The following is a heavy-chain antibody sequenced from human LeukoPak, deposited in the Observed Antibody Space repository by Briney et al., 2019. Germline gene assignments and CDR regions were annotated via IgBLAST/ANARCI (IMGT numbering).Heavy chain of an antibody. D-gene: IGHD3/OR15-3a*01. CDR1: GGSISSALYH. CDR3: ARQEIGLRSFDP. CDR2: VYYTGST. V-gene: IGHV4-39*01. Sequence: PSETLSLTCTVSGGSISSALYHWGWIRQPPGKNLEWLGSVYYTGSTHNNPSLKSRVTVSVDTSKNQFSLNLSSVTAADTAVYYCARQEIGLRSFDPWGQGTLVTVSS. J-gene: IGHJ5*02.